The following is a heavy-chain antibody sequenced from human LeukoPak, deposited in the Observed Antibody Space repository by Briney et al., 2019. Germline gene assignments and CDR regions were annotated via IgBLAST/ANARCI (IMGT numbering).Heavy chain of an antibody. D-gene: IGHD6-13*01. CDR1: GYTFTGYY. CDR2: INPNSGGT. CDR3: ARVSSSWYYYFDY. V-gene: IGHV1-2*02. J-gene: IGHJ4*02. Sequence: ASVKVSCKASGYTFTGYYMHWVRQAPGQGLEWMGWINPNSGGTNYAQKFQGRVTMTRDTSISTAYMELSRLRSDDTAVYYCARVSSSWYYYFDYWGQGTLVTVSS.